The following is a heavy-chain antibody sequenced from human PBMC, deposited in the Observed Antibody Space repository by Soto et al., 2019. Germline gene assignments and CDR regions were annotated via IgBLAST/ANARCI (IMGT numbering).Heavy chain of an antibody. D-gene: IGHD5-18*01. J-gene: IGHJ4*02. V-gene: IGHV1-69*06. Sequence: SSVKVSCKASGGTFSSYAISWVRQAPGQGLEWMGGIIPIFGTANYAQKFQGRVTITADKSTSTAYMELSSLRSEDTAVYYCAIHRRDGYNMGYYFDYWGQGTLVTVSS. CDR1: GGTFSSYA. CDR2: IIPIFGTA. CDR3: AIHRRDGYNMGYYFDY.